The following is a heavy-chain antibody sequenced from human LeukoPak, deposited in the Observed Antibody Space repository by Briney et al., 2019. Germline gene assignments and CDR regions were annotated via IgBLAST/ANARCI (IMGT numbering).Heavy chain of an antibody. V-gene: IGHV3-48*03. CDR3: ARGVNAFDSSGYYYY. Sequence: PGGSLRLPCAASGFTFSSYEMNWVRQAPGKGLEWVSYISSSGSTIYYADSVKGRFTISRDNAKNSLYLQMNSLRAEDTAVYYCARGVNAFDSSGYYYYWGQGTLVTVSS. D-gene: IGHD3-22*01. CDR2: ISSSGSTI. CDR1: GFTFSSYE. J-gene: IGHJ4*02.